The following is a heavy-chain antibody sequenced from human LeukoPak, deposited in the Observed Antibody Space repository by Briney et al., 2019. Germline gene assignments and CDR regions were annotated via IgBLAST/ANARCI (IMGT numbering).Heavy chain of an antibody. J-gene: IGHJ4*02. V-gene: IGHV3-23*01. D-gene: IGHD2-2*01. CDR3: AKSYLGYCSSTSCYCFDY. Sequence: PGGSLRLSCAASGFTFSSYAMSWVRQAPGKGLEWDSAISGSGGSTYYADSVKGRFTISRDNSKNTLYLQMNSLRAEDTAVYYCAKSYLGYCSSTSCYCFDYWGQGTLVTVSS. CDR1: GFTFSSYA. CDR2: ISGSGGST.